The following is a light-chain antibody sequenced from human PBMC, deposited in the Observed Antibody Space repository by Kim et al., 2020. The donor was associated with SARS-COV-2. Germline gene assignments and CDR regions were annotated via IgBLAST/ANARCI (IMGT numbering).Light chain of an antibody. CDR3: NSRDSSGNHWV. Sequence: AWGHTVRITCQGDSHRSYYASWYQQKPGQAPVLVIYGKNNRPSGIPDRFSGSSSGNTASLTITGAQAEDEADYYCNSRDSSGNHWVFGGGTQLTVL. J-gene: IGLJ3*02. CDR2: GKN. CDR1: SHRSYY. V-gene: IGLV3-19*01.